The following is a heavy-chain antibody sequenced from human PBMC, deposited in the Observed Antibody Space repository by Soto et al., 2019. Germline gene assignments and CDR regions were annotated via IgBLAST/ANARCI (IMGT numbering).Heavy chain of an antibody. Sequence: EVQLVESGGGLVKPGGSLRLSCAASGFTFSSYSMNWVRQAPGTGLEWVSSISSSSSYIYYADSVKGRFTISRDNARNALSLQMNSLRAEDTAVYYCAREGNRALVRGVNTSDYCGQGALVTFSS. D-gene: IGHD3-10*01. CDR3: AREGNRALVRGVNTSDY. CDR2: ISSSSSYI. V-gene: IGHV3-21*01. CDR1: GFTFSSYS. J-gene: IGHJ4*02.